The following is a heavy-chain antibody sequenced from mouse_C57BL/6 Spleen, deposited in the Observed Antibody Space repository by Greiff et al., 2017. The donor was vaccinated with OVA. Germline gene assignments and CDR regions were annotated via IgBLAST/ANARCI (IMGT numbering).Heavy chain of an antibody. CDR2: ILPVSGST. J-gene: IGHJ3*01. V-gene: IGHV1-9*01. CDR1: GYTFTGYW. Sequence: QVQLQQSGAELMKPGASVKLSCKATGYTFTGYWIEWVKQRPGHGLEWIGEILPVSGSTNYNEKFKGKATFTADTSSNTAYMQLSSLTTEDSAIYYCERSEMPAWFAYWGQGTLGTVSA. CDR3: ERSEMPAWFAY.